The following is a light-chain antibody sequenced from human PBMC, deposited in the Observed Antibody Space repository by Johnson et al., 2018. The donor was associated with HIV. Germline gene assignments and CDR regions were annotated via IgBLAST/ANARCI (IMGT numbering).Light chain of an antibody. CDR2: ENN. Sequence: SVLTQPPSVSAAPGQKVTISCSGSSSNIGNNYVSWYQQLPGTAPKLLIYENNKRPSGIPDRFSGSKSGTSATLGITGLQTGDEADYYCGTWDSSLSAFYVFGTGTKVTFL. J-gene: IGLJ1*01. CDR3: GTWDSSLSAFYV. CDR1: SSNIGNNY. V-gene: IGLV1-51*02.